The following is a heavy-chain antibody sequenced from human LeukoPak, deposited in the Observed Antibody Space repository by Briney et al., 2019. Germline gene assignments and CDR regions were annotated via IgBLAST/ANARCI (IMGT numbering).Heavy chain of an antibody. J-gene: IGHJ4*02. D-gene: IGHD3-10*01. CDR1: GFTFSSYW. CDR2: INNDGSIT. V-gene: IGHV3-74*01. CDR3: AKDLHYGSADY. Sequence: PGGSLRLSCAASGFTFSSYWMHWVRQDPGKGLVGVSHINNDGSITNYADSVKGRFTISRDNAKNTLYLQMNSLRAEDTAVYYCAKDLHYGSADYWGQGTLVTVSS.